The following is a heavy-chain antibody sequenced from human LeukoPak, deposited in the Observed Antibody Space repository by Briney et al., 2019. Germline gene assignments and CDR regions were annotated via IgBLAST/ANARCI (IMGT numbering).Heavy chain of an antibody. CDR2: IYPSGST. D-gene: IGHD6-19*01. CDR1: GGSISSDGYS. CDR3: ARASVVAGSGLDY. V-gene: IGHV4-30-2*01. Sequence: SETLSLTCAVSGGSISSDGYSWSWIRQPPGKGLEWIGYIYPSGSTYYNPSLKSRVTISVDRSKNQFSLKLNSVTAADTAVYYCARASVVAGSGLDYWGQGTLVTVSS. J-gene: IGHJ4*02.